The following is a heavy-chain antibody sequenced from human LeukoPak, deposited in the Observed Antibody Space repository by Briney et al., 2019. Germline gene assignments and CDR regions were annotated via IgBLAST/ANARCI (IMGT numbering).Heavy chain of an antibody. J-gene: IGHJ4*02. CDR1: GGTFSSYA. D-gene: IGHD3-3*01. CDR2: IIPIFGTA. Sequence: SVKVSCKASGGTFSSYAISWVRQAPGQGLEWMGGIIPIFGTANYAQKFQGRVTITADESTSTAYMELSSLRSEDTAVYYCARVYDFWSGYLDYWGQGTLVTVSS. V-gene: IGHV1-69*13. CDR3: ARVYDFWSGYLDY.